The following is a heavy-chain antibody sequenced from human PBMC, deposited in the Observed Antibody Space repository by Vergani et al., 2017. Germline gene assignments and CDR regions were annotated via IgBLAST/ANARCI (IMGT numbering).Heavy chain of an antibody. J-gene: IGHJ4*02. CDR3: AGYHRPGADITMVRWYYFDY. V-gene: IGHV3-11*01. Sequence: QVQLVESGGGLVKPGGSLRLSCVASGFIFSDYYMSWIRQAPGKGLEWVSYISSSGSTIYYADSVKGQFTISRDNAKNSLYLQMNSLKAEDTAVYYCAGYHRPGADITMVRWYYFDYWGQGTLVTVSS. CDR2: ISSSGSTI. CDR1: GFIFSDYY. D-gene: IGHD3-10*01.